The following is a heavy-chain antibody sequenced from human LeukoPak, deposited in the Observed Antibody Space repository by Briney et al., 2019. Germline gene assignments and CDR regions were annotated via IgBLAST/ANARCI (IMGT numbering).Heavy chain of an antibody. CDR3: ARDWRWLHQGNWFDP. J-gene: IGHJ5*02. Sequence: ASVKVSCKASGYTFTSYYMHWVRQAPGQGLEWMGIINPSGGSTSYAQKFQGRVTMTRDTSISTAYMELSRLRSDDTAVYYCARDWRWLHQGNWFDPWGQGTLVTVSS. D-gene: IGHD5-24*01. CDR1: GYTFTSYY. CDR2: INPSGGST. V-gene: IGHV1-46*01.